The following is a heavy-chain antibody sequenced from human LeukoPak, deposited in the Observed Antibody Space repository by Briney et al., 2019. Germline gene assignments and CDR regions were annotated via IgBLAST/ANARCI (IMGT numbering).Heavy chain of an antibody. CDR2: ISGSGGST. CDR3: ANPYCSSTSCYGDY. D-gene: IGHD2-2*01. CDR1: GFTFSSYA. J-gene: IGHJ4*02. Sequence: GGSLRLSRAASGFTFSSYAMSWVRQAPGKGLEWVSAISGSGGSTYYADSVKGRFTISRDNSKNTLYLQMNSLRAEDTAVYYCANPYCSSTSCYGDYWGQGTLVTVSS. V-gene: IGHV3-23*01.